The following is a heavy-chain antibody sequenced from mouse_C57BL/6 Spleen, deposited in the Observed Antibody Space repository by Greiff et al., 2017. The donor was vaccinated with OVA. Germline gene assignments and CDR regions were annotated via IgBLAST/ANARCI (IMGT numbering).Heavy chain of an antibody. CDR2: ISDGGSYT. Sequence: EVQRVESGGGLVKPGGSLKLSCAASGFTFSSYAMSWVRQTPEKRLEWVATISDGGSYTYYPDNVKGRFTISRDNAKNNLYLQMSHLKSEDTAMYYCARDLRDYDEDAMDYWGQGTSVTVSS. CDR1: GFTFSSYA. D-gene: IGHD2-4*01. CDR3: ARDLRDYDEDAMDY. J-gene: IGHJ4*01. V-gene: IGHV5-4*01.